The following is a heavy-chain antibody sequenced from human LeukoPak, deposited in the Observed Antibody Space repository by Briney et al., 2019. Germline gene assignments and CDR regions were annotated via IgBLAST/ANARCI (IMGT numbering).Heavy chain of an antibody. J-gene: IGHJ4*02. D-gene: IGHD2-2*01. CDR1: GYTFTGYY. V-gene: IGHV1-2*02. CDR2: INPNSGGT. CDR3: ARDTTTVVPAASTEHYFDY. Sequence: AASVKVSCKASGYTFTGYYMHWVRQAPGQGLEWMGWINPNSGGTNYAQKFQGRVTMTRDTSISTAYMELSRLRSDDTAVYYCARDTTTVVPAASTEHYFDYWGQGTLVTVSS.